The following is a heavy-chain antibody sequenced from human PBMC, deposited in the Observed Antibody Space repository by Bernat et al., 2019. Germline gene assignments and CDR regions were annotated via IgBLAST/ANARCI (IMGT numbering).Heavy chain of an antibody. J-gene: IGHJ5*02. CDR2: ISVSGGTT. CDR1: GFTFSSYV. CDR3: AKAPEYSSSWRLDP. Sequence: EVQLLESGGGLVQPGGSLRLSCAASGFTFSSYVMNWVRQAPGEGLEWVTAISVSGGTTYYADSVKGRFTIARDNSRNTVFLQMNSLRAEDTAVYYCAKAPEYSSSWRLDPWGPGTLVTVSS. V-gene: IGHV3-23*01. D-gene: IGHD6-13*01.